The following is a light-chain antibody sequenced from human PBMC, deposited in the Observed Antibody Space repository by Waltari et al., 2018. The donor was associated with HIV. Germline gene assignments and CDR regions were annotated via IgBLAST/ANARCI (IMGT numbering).Light chain of an antibody. J-gene: IGKJ4*01. Sequence: IVMTQSPATLSVSPGERASLSCRASQSVSTNLAWYQQKRGQAPRLLIYGASTRATGIPARFSGSGSGTEFTLTISSLQSEDFAVYYCQQYSNWPPLTFGGGTKVEIK. CDR3: QQYSNWPPLT. CDR2: GAS. CDR1: QSVSTN. V-gene: IGKV3-15*01.